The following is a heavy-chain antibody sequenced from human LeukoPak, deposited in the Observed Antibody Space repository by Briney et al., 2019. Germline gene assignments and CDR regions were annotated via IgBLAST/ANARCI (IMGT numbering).Heavy chain of an antibody. CDR1: GYSISSGYY. CDR2: IYHSGST. Sequence: PSETLSLTCTVSGYSISSGYYWGWIRQPPGKGLEWIGSIYHSGSTYYNPSLKSRVTISVDTSKNQFSLKLSSVTAANTAVYYCARGGGYYYDSSGYIFDYWGQGTLVTVSS. D-gene: IGHD3-22*01. V-gene: IGHV4-38-2*02. CDR3: ARGGGYYYDSSGYIFDY. J-gene: IGHJ4*02.